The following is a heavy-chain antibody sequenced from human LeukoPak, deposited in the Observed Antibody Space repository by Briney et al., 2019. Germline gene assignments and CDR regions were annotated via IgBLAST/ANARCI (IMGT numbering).Heavy chain of an antibody. CDR2: INSDGSRT. V-gene: IGHV3-74*01. CDR1: GFTFSTYW. D-gene: IGHD3-10*01. CDR3: ARVYSANGYGSGYYDY. Sequence: PGGSLRLSCAASGFTFSTYWMHWVRHAPGKGLVWVSRINSDGSRTTYADSVRGRFTISRDSANNSLYLQMNSLRAEDTAVYYCARVYSANGYGSGYYDYWGQGTLVTVSS. J-gene: IGHJ4*02.